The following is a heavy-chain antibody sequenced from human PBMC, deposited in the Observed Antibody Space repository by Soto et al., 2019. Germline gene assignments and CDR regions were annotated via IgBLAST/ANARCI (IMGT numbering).Heavy chain of an antibody. Sequence: ASVKVSCKASGYTFTSYYMHWVRQAPGQGLEWMGIINPSGGSTSYAQKFQGRVTMTRDTSTSTVYMELSSLRSEDTAVYYCARDSITYYDILPRYPPAICGQGTMVPVSS. CDR3: ARDSITYYDILPRYPPAI. CDR1: GYTFTSYY. V-gene: IGHV1-46*01. J-gene: IGHJ3*02. CDR2: INPSGGST. D-gene: IGHD3-9*01.